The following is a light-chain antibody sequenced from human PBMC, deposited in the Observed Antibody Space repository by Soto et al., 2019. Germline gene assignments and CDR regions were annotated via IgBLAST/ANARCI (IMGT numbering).Light chain of an antibody. CDR2: DVS. J-gene: IGLJ1*01. CDR1: SSDVGGYNY. V-gene: IGLV2-14*01. CDR3: SSDTSSSPYV. Sequence: QSVLTQPASVSGSPGQSITISCTGTSSDVGGYNYVSWYQQHPGKAPKLMIYDVSNRPSGVSNRFSGSKSGNTASLTISGLQAEDEADNYCSSDTSSSPYVFGPGTKLTVL.